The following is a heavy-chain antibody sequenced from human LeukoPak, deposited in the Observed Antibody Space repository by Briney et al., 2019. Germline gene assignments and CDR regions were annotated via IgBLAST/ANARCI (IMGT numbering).Heavy chain of an antibody. Sequence: SSETLSLTCTVSGGSISSGDYYWSWIRQPPGKGLEWIGYIYYSGSTYYNPSLKSRVTISVDTSKNQFSLKLSSVTAADTAVYYRARAGGAAGDWFDPWGQGTLVTVSS. D-gene: IGHD6-25*01. CDR3: ARAGGAAGDWFDP. J-gene: IGHJ5*02. CDR2: IYYSGST. CDR1: GGSISSGDYY. V-gene: IGHV4-30-4*01.